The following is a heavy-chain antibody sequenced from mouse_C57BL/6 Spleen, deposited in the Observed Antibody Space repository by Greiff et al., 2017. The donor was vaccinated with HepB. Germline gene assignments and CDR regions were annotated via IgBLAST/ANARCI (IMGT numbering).Heavy chain of an antibody. CDR1: GYTFTDYE. J-gene: IGHJ3*01. V-gene: IGHV1-15*01. CDR3: TRVGFYYGNPAWFAY. D-gene: IGHD2-1*01. CDR2: IDPETGGT. Sequence: VQLQQSGAELVRPGASVTLSCKASGYTFTDYEMHWVKQTPVHGLEWIGAIDPETGGTAYNQKFKGKAILTADKSSSTAYMELRSLTSEDSAVYCCTRVGFYYGNPAWFAYWGQGTLVTVSA.